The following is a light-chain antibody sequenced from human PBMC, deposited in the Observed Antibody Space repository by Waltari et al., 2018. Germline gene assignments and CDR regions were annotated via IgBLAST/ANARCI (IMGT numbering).Light chain of an antibody. Sequence: QSVVTQPPSASGTPGQRVTISCSVSNSNIGTNYVYWYQQLPGKAPKLLIYRDNQRPSGVPDRFSASKSGTTASLAISGLRSEDEAGYYCAAWDDRLSGQLFGGGTNLAVL. CDR2: RDN. CDR3: AAWDDRLSGQL. V-gene: IGLV1-47*01. CDR1: NSNIGTNY. J-gene: IGLJ2*01.